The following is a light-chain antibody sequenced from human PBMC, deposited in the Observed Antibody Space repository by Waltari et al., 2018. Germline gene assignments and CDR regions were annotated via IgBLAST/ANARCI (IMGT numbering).Light chain of an antibody. CDR3: GSYTSSTTLA. V-gene: IGLV2-14*03. J-gene: IGLJ1*01. Sequence: QSALTQPASVSGSPGQSITISCTGTSSDVGGYDYVSWSQQHPGKAPKLILYDVSNRPLEVSHRFSGSKSGNTASLTISGLQADDEAEYYCGSYTSSTTLAFGTGTKVTVL. CDR1: SSDVGGYDY. CDR2: DVS.